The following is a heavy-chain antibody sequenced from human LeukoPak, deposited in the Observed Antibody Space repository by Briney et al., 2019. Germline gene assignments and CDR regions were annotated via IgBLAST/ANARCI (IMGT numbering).Heavy chain of an antibody. D-gene: IGHD1-1*01. Sequence: APVKVSCKASGYTFTSYGISWVRQAPGQGLEWMEWISAYNGNTNYAQKLQGRVTMTTDTSTSTAYMELRSLRSDDTAVYYCARAGGDNCLEGDDYWGQGTLVTVSS. V-gene: IGHV1-18*01. CDR3: ARAGGDNCLEGDDY. CDR1: GYTFTSYG. CDR2: ISAYNGNT. J-gene: IGHJ4*02.